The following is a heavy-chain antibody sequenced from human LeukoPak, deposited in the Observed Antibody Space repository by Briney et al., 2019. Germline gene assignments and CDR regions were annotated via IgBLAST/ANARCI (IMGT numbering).Heavy chain of an antibody. D-gene: IGHD3-22*01. CDR3: ARGGDSSPYYPDY. Sequence: GGSPRLSCAASGFTFSTYSMNWVRQAPGKGLEWVSYITSSSSTIYYADSVKGRFTISRDNAKNSLFLQMNSLRDEDTAVYYCARGGDSSPYYPDYWGQGTLVTVSS. CDR1: GFTFSTYS. V-gene: IGHV3-48*02. J-gene: IGHJ4*02. CDR2: ITSSSSTI.